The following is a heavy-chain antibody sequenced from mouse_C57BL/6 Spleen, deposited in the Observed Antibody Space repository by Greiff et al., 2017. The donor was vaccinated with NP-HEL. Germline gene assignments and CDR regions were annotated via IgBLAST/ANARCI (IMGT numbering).Heavy chain of an antibody. CDR3: ARGGDYDGVYFDY. D-gene: IGHD2-4*01. V-gene: IGHV5-16*01. CDR2: INYDGSST. J-gene: IGHJ2*01. CDR1: GFTFSDYY. Sequence: EVQLVESEGGLVQPGSSMKLSCTASGFTFSDYYMAWVRQVPEKGLEWVANINYDGSSTYYLDSLKSRLLISRDNAKNILYLQMSSLKSEDTATYYCARGGDYDGVYFDYWGQGTTLTVSS.